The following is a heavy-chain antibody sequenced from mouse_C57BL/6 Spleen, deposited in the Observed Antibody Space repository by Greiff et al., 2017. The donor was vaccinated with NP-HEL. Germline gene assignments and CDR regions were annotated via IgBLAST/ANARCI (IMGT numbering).Heavy chain of an antibody. V-gene: IGHV5-12*01. CDR3: ARLRDYYAMDY. CDR1: GFTFSDYY. CDR2: ISNGGGST. Sequence: DVQLVESGGGLVQPGGSLKLSCAASGFTFSDYYMYWVRQTPEKRLEWVAYISNGGGSTYYPDTVKGRFTISRDNAKNTLYLQMSRLKSEDTAMYYCARLRDYYAMDYWGQGTSVTVSS. J-gene: IGHJ4*01.